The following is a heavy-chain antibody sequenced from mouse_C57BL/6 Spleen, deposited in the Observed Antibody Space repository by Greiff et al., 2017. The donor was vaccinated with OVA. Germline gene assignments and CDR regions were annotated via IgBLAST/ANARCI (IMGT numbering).Heavy chain of an antibody. J-gene: IGHJ4*01. Sequence: VMLVESGPELVKPGASVKISCKASGYAFSSYWMNWVKQRPGKGLEWIGRIYPGGGDTNYNGKFKGKATLTADKSSSTAYMQLSSLTSEDSAVYFCARTGDYGSSYDAMDYWGQGTSVTVSA. D-gene: IGHD1-1*01. CDR3: ARTGDYGSSYDAMDY. CDR2: IYPGGGDT. CDR1: GYAFSSYW. V-gene: IGHV1-82*01.